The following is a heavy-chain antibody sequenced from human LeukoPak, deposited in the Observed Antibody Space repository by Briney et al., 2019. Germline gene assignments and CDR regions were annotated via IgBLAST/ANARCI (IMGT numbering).Heavy chain of an antibody. CDR2: IYRDGKT. CDR3: AREDTGDLAFDY. CDR1: GFTVSSHY. J-gene: IGHJ4*02. V-gene: IGHV3-66*02. Sequence: GGSLRLSCAASGFTVSSHYMTWVRQAPGRGLEWVSVIYRDGKTYYADSVKGRFTISRDNSKNTLYLQMNSLKTEDTAAYYCAREDTGDLAFDYWGQGTLVTVSS. D-gene: IGHD1-1*01.